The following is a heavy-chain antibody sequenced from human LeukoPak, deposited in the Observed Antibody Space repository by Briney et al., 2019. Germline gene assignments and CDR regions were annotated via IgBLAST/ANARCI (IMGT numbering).Heavy chain of an antibody. Sequence: ASVKVSCKASGYTFTGYYMHWVRQAPGQGLEWMGWINPNNGGTNYAQKFQGRVTMTRDTSISTAYMELSRLRSDDTAVYYCARVMIQLWLTWFDPWGQGTLVTVSS. CDR2: INPNNGGT. CDR3: ARVMIQLWLTWFDP. D-gene: IGHD5-18*01. J-gene: IGHJ5*02. CDR1: GYTFTGYY. V-gene: IGHV1-2*02.